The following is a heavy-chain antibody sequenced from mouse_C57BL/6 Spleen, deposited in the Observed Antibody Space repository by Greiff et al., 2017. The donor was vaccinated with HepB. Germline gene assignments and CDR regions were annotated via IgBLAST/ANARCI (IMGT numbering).Heavy chain of an antibody. CDR2: INPYNGDT. J-gene: IGHJ4*01. CDR1: GYSFTGYF. CDR3: ARGYSNFYYAMDY. V-gene: IGHV1-20*01. Sequence: EVKLQESGPELVKPGDSVKISCKASGYSFTGYFMNWVMQSHGKSLEWIGRINPYNGDTFYNQKFKGKATLTVDKSSSTAHMELRSLTSEDSAVYYCARGYSNFYYAMDYWGQGTSVTVSS. D-gene: IGHD2-5*01.